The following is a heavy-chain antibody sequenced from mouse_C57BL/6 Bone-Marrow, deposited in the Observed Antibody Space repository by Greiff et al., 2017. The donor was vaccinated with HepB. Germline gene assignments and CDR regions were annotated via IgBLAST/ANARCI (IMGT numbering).Heavy chain of an antibody. J-gene: IGHJ2*01. Sequence: VQLKESGPGLVKPSQSLSLTCSVTGYSITSGYYWNWIRQFPGNKLEWMGYISYDGSNNYNPSLKNRISITRDTSKNQFFLKLNSVTTEDTATYYCARDPRYYYGSSLDYWGQGTTLTVSS. D-gene: IGHD1-1*01. CDR2: ISYDGSN. V-gene: IGHV3-6*01. CDR1: GYSITSGYY. CDR3: ARDPRYYYGSSLDY.